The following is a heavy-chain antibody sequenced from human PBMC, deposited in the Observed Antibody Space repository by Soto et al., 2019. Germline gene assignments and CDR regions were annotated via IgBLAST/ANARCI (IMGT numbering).Heavy chain of an antibody. CDR2: ITNTGVTT. V-gene: IGHV3-23*01. CDR3: AKGFDYGDTKHIDQ. CDR1: GFGFSTHA. Sequence: PGGSLRLSCVASGFGFSTHALTWVRRGPGKGLEWLASITNTGVTTHYADSVKGRFTSSRENSRNTLHLQMNNLRVDDTAVYYCAKGFDYGDTKHIDQWGQGTLVTVSS. J-gene: IGHJ4*02. D-gene: IGHD4-17*01.